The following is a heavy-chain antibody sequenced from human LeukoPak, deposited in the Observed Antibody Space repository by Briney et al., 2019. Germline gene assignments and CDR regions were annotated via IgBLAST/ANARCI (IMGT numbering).Heavy chain of an antibody. D-gene: IGHD6-13*01. CDR2: VSSNGGST. CDR3: ARDHGSSWYINWFDP. Sequence: GGSLRLSCAASGFSFSNYAFHWVRQAPGKGLEYVSIVSSNGGSTYYASSVKGRFTISRDNSKNTLFLQMGSLRAEDTAVYYCARDHGSSWYINWFDPWGQGTLVTVSP. CDR1: GFSFSNYA. J-gene: IGHJ5*02. V-gene: IGHV3-64*01.